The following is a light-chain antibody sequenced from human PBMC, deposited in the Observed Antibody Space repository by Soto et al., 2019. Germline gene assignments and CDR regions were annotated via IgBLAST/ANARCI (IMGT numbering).Light chain of an antibody. CDR2: GAS. CDR1: QSVSSN. CDR3: QQYDNFPPT. Sequence: EAVMTQSPATLSVSPGERATLSCWASQSVSSNLAWYQQKPGQAPRLLIYGASTRATGIPARFSGSGSGTEFTLTISSLQSADFAVYYCQQYDNFPPTFGGGTKVEIK. J-gene: IGKJ4*01. V-gene: IGKV3-15*01.